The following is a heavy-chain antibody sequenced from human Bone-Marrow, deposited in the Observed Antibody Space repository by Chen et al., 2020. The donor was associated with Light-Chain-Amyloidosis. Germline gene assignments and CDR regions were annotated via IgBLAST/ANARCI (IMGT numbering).Heavy chain of an antibody. V-gene: IGHV3-9*01. J-gene: IGHJ4*02. Sequence: EVQLVETGGGVVRPGESLRLSCTASGFTFDDYAMHWVRQPPGKGLEWVSGLDWEGESIGYADSVKGRFTISRDNAKNSLSLEMTRLRSEDTAFYYCTKDISPHMAGFDFWGQGMLVTVSS. CDR2: LDWEGESI. CDR3: TKDISPHMAGFDF. CDR1: GFTFDDYA.